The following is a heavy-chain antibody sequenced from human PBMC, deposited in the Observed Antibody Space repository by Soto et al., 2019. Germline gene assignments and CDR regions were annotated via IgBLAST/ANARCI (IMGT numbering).Heavy chain of an antibody. V-gene: IGHV4-59*01. Sequence: SETLSLTCPVSGGSISSYYWSLIRPPPGKGLEWIGYIYYSGSTNYNPSLKSRVTISVDTSKNQFSLKLSSVTAADTAVYYCARHERSYGDYGGRYFQHWGQGTLVTVSS. CDR3: ARHERSYGDYGGRYFQH. CDR1: GGSISSYY. CDR2: IYYSGST. J-gene: IGHJ1*01. D-gene: IGHD4-17*01.